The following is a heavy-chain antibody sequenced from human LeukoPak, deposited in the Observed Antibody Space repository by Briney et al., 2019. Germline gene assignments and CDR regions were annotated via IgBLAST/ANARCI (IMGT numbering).Heavy chain of an antibody. V-gene: IGHV3-23*01. J-gene: IGHJ4*02. D-gene: IGHD6-19*01. CDR3: AKDLSSGWYGDFDY. CDR2: ISGSGGST. Sequence: GGSLRLSCAASGFTFSSYAMSWVRQAPGKGLEWVSAISGSGGSTYYADSVKGRFTISRDNSKNTLYLQMNSLRAEDTAVYYCAKDLSSGWYGDFDYWGQGTLVTVSP. CDR1: GFTFSSYA.